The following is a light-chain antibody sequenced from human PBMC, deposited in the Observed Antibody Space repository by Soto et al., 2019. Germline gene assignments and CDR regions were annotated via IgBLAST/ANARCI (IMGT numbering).Light chain of an antibody. V-gene: IGKV2-40*01. CDR1: QSLLNSDDGSTF. CDR3: MQRIEFPMT. CDR2: LVS. Sequence: IVMTQTPLSLPVTPGEPASISCRSSQSLLNSDDGSTFLDWYLRKPGQSPQLLIYLVSYRASGVPDRFSGSGSGSDFTLKISRVEAEDVGFYYCMQRIEFPMTFGQGTRLEIK. J-gene: IGKJ5*01.